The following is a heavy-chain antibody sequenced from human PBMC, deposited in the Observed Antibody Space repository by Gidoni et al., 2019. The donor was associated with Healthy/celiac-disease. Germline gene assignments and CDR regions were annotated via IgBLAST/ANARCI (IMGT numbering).Heavy chain of an antibody. CDR1: GGSISSYY. V-gene: IGHV4-59*01. Sequence: QVQLQESGPGLVKPSETLSLTCTVSGGSISSYYWSWIRQPPGKGLEWIGYIYYSGSTNYTPSLKSRVTISVDTSKNQFSLKLSSVTAADTAVYYCARGSRKSGAFDIWGQGTMVTVSS. J-gene: IGHJ3*02. CDR2: IYYSGST. CDR3: ARGSRKSGAFDI.